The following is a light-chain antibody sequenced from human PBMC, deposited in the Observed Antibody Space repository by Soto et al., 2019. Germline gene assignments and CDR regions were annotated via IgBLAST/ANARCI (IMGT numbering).Light chain of an antibody. CDR1: HDISNY. CDR3: QQVYSYPFT. J-gene: IGKJ3*01. V-gene: IGKV1-33*01. Sequence: DIQMTQSPSSLSASVGDRVTITCQAIHDISNYLNWYQQKPGKAPKLLIYDASNLETGVPSRFSGSGSGTEFTLTISSLQPEDFATYSCQQVYSYPFTFGPGTKVDI. CDR2: DAS.